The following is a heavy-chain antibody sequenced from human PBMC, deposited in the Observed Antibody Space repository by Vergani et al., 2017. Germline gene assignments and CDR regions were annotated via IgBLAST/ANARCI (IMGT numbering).Heavy chain of an antibody. D-gene: IGHD6-13*01. V-gene: IGHV4-59*11. J-gene: IGHJ5*02. CDR1: GGSISSHY. CDR2: IYYSGST. CDR3: ARYNRGYSSSWFDP. Sequence: QVQLQQWGAGLLKPSETLSLTCTVSGGSISSHYWSWIRQPPGKGLEWIGYIYYSGSTNYNPSLKSRVTISVDTSKNQFSLKLSSVTAADTAVYYCARYNRGYSSSWFDPWGQGTLVTVSS.